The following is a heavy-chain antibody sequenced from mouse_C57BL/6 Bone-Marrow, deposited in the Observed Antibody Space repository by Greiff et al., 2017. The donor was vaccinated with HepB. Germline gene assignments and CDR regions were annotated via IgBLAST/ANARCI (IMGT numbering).Heavy chain of an antibody. D-gene: IGHD2-1*01. J-gene: IGHJ3*01. CDR1: GYTFPGYW. CDR3: ASNYGNYVGTY. V-gene: IGHV1-9*01. CDR2: ILPGSGST. Sequence: QVQLQQSGAELMKPGASVKLSCKATGYTFPGYWIEWVKQRPGHGLEWIGEILPGSGSTNYNEKFKGKATFTADTSSNTAYMQLSSLTTEDSAIYYCASNYGNYVGTYWGQGTLVTVSA.